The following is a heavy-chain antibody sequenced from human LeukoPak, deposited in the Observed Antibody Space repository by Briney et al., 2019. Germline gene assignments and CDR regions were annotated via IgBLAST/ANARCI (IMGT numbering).Heavy chain of an antibody. J-gene: IGHJ4*02. Sequence: SETLSLTCAVYGGSFSGYYWSWIRQPPGKGLEWIGEISHSGSTNYNPSLKSRVTISVDTSKNQFSLKLSSVTAADTAVYYCARGGSITIFGVVIQYYFDYWGQGTLVTVSS. CDR2: ISHSGST. CDR3: ARGGSITIFGVVIQYYFDY. V-gene: IGHV4-34*01. D-gene: IGHD3-3*01. CDR1: GGSFSGYY.